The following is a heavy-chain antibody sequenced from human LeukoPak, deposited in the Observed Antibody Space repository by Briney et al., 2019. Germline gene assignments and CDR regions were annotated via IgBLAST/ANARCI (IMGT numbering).Heavy chain of an antibody. CDR3: ARRYYDFWSGIREYYFDY. D-gene: IGHD3-3*01. V-gene: IGHV5-51*03. Sequence: KPGESLKISCKGSGYSFTSYWIGWVRQMPGKGLEWMGIIYPGDSDTRYSPSLQGQVTISADKSISTAYLQWSSLKASDTAMYYCARRYYDFWSGIREYYFDYWGQGTLVTVSS. CDR1: GYSFTSYW. CDR2: IYPGDSDT. J-gene: IGHJ4*02.